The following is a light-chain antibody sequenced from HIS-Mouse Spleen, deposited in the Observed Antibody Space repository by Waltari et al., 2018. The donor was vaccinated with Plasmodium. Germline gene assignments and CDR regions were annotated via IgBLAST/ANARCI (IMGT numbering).Light chain of an antibody. CDR2: KDS. Sequence: SYELTQPPSVSVSPGQTARITCSGDALPKQYAYWYQQKPGQAPALVIYKDSERPSGSPERFSGSSSGTTVTLTISGVQAEDEADYYCQSADSSGTPNWVFGGGTKLTVL. CDR3: QSADSSGTPNWV. J-gene: IGLJ3*02. V-gene: IGLV3-25*03. CDR1: ALPKQY.